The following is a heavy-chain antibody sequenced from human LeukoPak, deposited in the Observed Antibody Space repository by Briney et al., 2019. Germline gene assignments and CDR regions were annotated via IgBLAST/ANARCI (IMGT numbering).Heavy chain of an antibody. Sequence: KPSETLSLTCAVYGGSFSGYYWSWIRQPPGKGLEWIGEINHSGSTNYNPSLKSRVTISVDTSKNQFSLKLSSVTAADTAVYYCAGDRRCSSTSCSYGMDVWGQGTTVTVSS. V-gene: IGHV4-34*01. CDR3: AGDRRCSSTSCSYGMDV. D-gene: IGHD2-2*01. CDR2: INHSGST. J-gene: IGHJ6*02. CDR1: GGSFSGYY.